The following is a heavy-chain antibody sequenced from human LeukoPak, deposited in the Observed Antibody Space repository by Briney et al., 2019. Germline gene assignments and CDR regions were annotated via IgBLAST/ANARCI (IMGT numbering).Heavy chain of an antibody. D-gene: IGHD3-22*01. J-gene: IGHJ3*02. CDR1: GFTFDDYA. CDR3: AKIYDSSGPDDAFDI. CDR2: ISGDGGST. Sequence: PGGSLRLSCAASGFTFDDYAMHWVRQAPGKGLEWVSPISGDGGSTYYADSVKGRFTISRDNSKNSLYLQMNSLRTEDTALYYCAKIYDSSGPDDAFDIWGQGTMVTVSS. V-gene: IGHV3-43*02.